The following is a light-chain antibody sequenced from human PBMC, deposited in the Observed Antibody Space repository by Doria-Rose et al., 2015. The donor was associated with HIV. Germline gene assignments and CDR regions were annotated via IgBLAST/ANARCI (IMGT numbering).Light chain of an antibody. CDR3: LQYYDTPS. Sequence: TQSPESLGMSLGERATLNCKSNQSLLYTSKNYLAWYQQKPGQPPKLLIYWASTQQSGVPARFSGSGSGTDFTLTISSLEAEDVAVYYCLQYYDTPSFGPGTTVDIK. CDR1: QSLLYTSKNY. V-gene: IGKV4-1*01. J-gene: IGKJ3*01. CDR2: WAS.